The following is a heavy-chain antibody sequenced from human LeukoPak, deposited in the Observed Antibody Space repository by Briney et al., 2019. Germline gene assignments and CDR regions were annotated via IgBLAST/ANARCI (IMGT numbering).Heavy chain of an antibody. CDR3: AKGDSSGAFDY. CDR1: GFIFNNDA. J-gene: IGHJ4*02. Sequence: PGGSLRLSCTASGFIFNNDAMSWVRQAPGKGLEWVAVVLYDGSNKYYADSVKGRFTISRDQSKNTLSLQMNSLRTEDTAVYYCAKGDSSGAFDYWGQGTLVTVSS. V-gene: IGHV3-30*18. D-gene: IGHD2-21*01. CDR2: VLYDGSNK.